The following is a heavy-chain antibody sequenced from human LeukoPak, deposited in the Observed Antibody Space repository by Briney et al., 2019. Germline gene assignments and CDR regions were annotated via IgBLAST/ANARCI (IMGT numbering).Heavy chain of an antibody. D-gene: IGHD2-21*02. CDR2: IYPGDSDT. CDR1: GYGFTSYW. Sequence: GESLQISCKGSGYGFTSYWVGWGRPMPGKGVEWMGIIYPGDSDTRYSPSFQGQVTISADKSISTAYLQWSSLKASDTAMYYCARGDSYLFDYWGQGTLVTVSS. CDR3: ARGDSYLFDY. J-gene: IGHJ4*02. V-gene: IGHV5-51*01.